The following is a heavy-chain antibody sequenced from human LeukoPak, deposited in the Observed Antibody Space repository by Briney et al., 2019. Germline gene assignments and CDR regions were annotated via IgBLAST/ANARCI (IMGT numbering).Heavy chain of an antibody. D-gene: IGHD2-21*02. CDR1: GYTFTGYY. CDR3: ARVKVSYCGGDCYSNYFDY. CDR2: INPNSGGT. J-gene: IGHJ4*02. Sequence: ASVKVSCKASGYTFTGYYMHWVRQAPGQGLEWMGWINPNSGGTNYAQKFQGRVTMTRDTSISTAYMELSRLRSDDTAVYYCARVKVSYCGGDCYSNYFDYWGQGTLVTVSS. V-gene: IGHV1-2*02.